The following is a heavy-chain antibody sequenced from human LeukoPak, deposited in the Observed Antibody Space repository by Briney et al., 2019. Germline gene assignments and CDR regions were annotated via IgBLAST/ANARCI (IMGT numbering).Heavy chain of an antibody. J-gene: IGHJ3*02. Sequence: GGSLRLSCAASGITFDDRGMSWVRQAPGKGLEWVSGIDWNGGSTAYADSVKGRFTISRDNAKKSLYIQMNRLRDEDTALYYFAREYASLGFDIWGQGTMVTVSS. CDR2: IDWNGGST. V-gene: IGHV3-20*04. CDR3: AREYASLGFDI. D-gene: IGHD7-27*01. CDR1: GITFDDRG.